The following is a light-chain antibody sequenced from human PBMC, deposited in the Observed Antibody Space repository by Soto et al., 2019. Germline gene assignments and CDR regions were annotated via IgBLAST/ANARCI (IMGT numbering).Light chain of an antibody. Sequence: QSVLTQPPSVSAAPGQKVTLSCSGTSANIGSNYVSWYQQVPGTAPKLLIFEDHKRPSEIPDRFSGSKSGTSATLDITGLHTGDEADYYCGSWDGSLSVGVFGGGTKVTVL. CDR3: GSWDGSLSVGV. CDR2: EDH. J-gene: IGLJ3*02. V-gene: IGLV1-51*01. CDR1: SANIGSNY.